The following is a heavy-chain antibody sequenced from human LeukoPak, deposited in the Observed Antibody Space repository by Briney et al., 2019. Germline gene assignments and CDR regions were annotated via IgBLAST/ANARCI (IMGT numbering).Heavy chain of an antibody. CDR1: GGSFSGYY. D-gene: IGHD4-17*01. J-gene: IGHJ4*02. CDR3: ARGGYGDYFFGY. V-gene: IGHV4-34*01. CDR2: INHSGST. Sequence: SETLSLTCAVYGGSFSGYYWSWIRQPPGEGLEWIGEINHSGSTNYNPSLKSRVTISVDTSKNQFSLKLSSVTAADTAVYYCARGGYGDYFFGYWGQGTLVTVSS.